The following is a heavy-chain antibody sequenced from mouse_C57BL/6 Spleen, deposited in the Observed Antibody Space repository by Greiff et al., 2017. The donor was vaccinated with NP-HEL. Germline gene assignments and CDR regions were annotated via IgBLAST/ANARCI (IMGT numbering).Heavy chain of an antibody. J-gene: IGHJ2*01. CDR3: ARGYDAVDY. V-gene: IGHV1-76*01. Sequence: VQLQQSGAELVRPRASVKLSCKASGYTFTDYYINWVKQRPGQGLEWIARIYPGSGNTYYNEKFKGKATLTAEKSSSTAYMQLSSLTSEDSAVYFFARGYDAVDYWGQGTTLTVSS. D-gene: IGHD1-2*01. CDR1: GYTFTDYY. CDR2: IYPGSGNT.